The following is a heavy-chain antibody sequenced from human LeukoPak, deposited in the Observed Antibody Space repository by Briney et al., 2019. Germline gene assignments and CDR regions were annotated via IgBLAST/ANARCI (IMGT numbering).Heavy chain of an antibody. V-gene: IGHV1-69-2*01. J-gene: IGHJ4*02. Sequence: ASVKISCTASGYTFTDYYMHWVHQAPGKGLEWMGRVDPEDGETIYAEKFQGRVTITADTSTDTAYMELSSLRSEDTAVYYCATAQMATIDYWGQGTLVTVSS. D-gene: IGHD5-24*01. CDR2: VDPEDGET. CDR3: ATAQMATIDY. CDR1: GYTFTDYY.